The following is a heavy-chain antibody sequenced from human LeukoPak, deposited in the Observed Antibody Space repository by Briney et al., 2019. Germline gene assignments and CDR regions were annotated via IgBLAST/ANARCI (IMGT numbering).Heavy chain of an antibody. CDR3: SRSAYYDGSGNYYDY. V-gene: IGHV3-74*01. CDR1: GFAFSSYW. D-gene: IGHD3-22*01. J-gene: IGHJ4*02. Sequence: GGSLRLSCAASGFAFSSYWMHWVRQAPGKGLVWVSRISDGGSTTTYADSVKGRFTISRDNPKNTLYLQMNGLRAEDTAVYYCSRSAYYDGSGNYYDYWGQGTLVTVSS. CDR2: ISDGGSTT.